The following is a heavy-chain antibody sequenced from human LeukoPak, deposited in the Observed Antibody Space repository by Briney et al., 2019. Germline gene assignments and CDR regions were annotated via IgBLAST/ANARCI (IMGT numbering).Heavy chain of an antibody. CDR2: IYYSGTT. CDR3: TRAYWIGFHFDS. V-gene: IGHV4-30-4*01. CDR1: GGSISSGDYF. J-gene: IGHJ4*02. D-gene: IGHD3-3*01. Sequence: PSETLSLTCSVSGGSISSGDYFWTWIRQPPGKGLEYIGYIYYSGTTYYNPSLKSRITMSVDMSVNQFSLRLTSVSAADTAVYYCTRAYWIGFHFDSWGQGILVSVSS.